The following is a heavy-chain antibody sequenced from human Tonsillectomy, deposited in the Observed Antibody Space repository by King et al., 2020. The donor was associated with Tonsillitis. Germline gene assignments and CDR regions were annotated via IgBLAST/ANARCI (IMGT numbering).Heavy chain of an antibody. D-gene: IGHD3-10*01. CDR1: GYTFTSDD. CDR3: ARETGSRDAFDI. J-gene: IGHJ3*02. CDR2: INPSGGST. Sequence: VQLVQSGAEGKKPGASVKVSCKASGYTFTSDDMHWVRQAPGQGLEWRGIINPSGGSTTYAQKFQGRVTMTRDTSTSTVYMELSSLRSEDTAVYYCARETGSRDAFDIWGQGTMVTVSS. V-gene: IGHV1-46*01.